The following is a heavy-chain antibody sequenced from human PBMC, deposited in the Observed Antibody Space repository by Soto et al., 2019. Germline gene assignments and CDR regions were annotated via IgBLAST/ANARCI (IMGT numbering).Heavy chain of an antibody. CDR1: GDSIRNYY. V-gene: IGHV4-59*01. CDR3: ARVKRGYSYGSIMGF. Sequence: PSETLSLTSTACGDSIRNYYWRWFRQPPGKGLAYIGYIFYSGSATYNPSLKSRVAMSVDTSRNQFARKLRSVTAADTATYYCARVKRGYSYGSIMGFCGRGTLVTVSS. D-gene: IGHD5-18*01. J-gene: IGHJ4*01. CDR2: IFYSGSA.